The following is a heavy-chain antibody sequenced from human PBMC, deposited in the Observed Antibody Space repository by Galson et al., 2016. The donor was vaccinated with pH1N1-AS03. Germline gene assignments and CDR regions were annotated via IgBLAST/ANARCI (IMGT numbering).Heavy chain of an antibody. CDR3: ERGISGGSTGWRGAFDI. D-gene: IGHD6-19*01. CDR2: IYSAGTT. J-gene: IGHJ3*02. CDR1: GLTVYNNY. V-gene: IGHV3-53*01. Sequence: SLRLSCAASGLTVYNNYMAWLRQAPGRGLEWVSIIYSAGTTFYVDSVKGRFTISRDNSKNTLYLQMDSLRAEDTAIYYCERGISGGSTGWRGAFDIWGQGTKLTVSS.